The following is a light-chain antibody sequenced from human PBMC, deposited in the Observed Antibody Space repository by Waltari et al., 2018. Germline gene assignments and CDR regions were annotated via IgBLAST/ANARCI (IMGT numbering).Light chain of an antibody. V-gene: IGKV3-15*01. CDR3: QQYNNWPRT. CDR1: QSVSSN. Sequence: EIVMTQSPATLSVSPGERATLSCRASQSVSSNLAWYQQKPGQAPRLLIYGASTTATGIPARFSGSCSGTEFTLTIRRLQSEDFAVYYCQQYNNWPRTFGQGTKVEIK. CDR2: GAS. J-gene: IGKJ1*01.